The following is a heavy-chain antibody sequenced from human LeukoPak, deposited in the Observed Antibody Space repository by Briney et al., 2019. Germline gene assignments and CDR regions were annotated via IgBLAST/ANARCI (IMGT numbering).Heavy chain of an antibody. D-gene: IGHD3-10*01. V-gene: IGHV4-39*01. CDR2: IYYDGTT. J-gene: IGHJ4*02. Sequence: PSETLSLTCSVSGGAIRSSSYYWGWICQPPGKGLEWIGTIYYDGTTYYNPSLKSRVTISVDTSTNQFSLKLISVTAADTAVYYCARHSEYYSGSGSASGYFDYWGQGTLVTVSS. CDR3: ARHSEYYSGSGSASGYFDY. CDR1: GGAIRSSSYY.